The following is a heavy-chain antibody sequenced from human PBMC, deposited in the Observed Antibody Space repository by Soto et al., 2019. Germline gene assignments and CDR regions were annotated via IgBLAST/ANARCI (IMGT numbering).Heavy chain of an antibody. CDR2: VFYTGVT. J-gene: IGHJ4*02. Sequence: SGETLSLTCAVSGASISSSYYYWAWHRQSQGKGPEWIGSVFYTGVTSYNPHLEIRVSGSVDTSKSQFSLKLRAVAAADTAVYYCATSQKGYNWNYFDHWGQGALVTVSS. D-gene: IGHD1-20*01. CDR1: GASISSSYYY. V-gene: IGHV4-39*01. CDR3: ATSQKGYNWNYFDH.